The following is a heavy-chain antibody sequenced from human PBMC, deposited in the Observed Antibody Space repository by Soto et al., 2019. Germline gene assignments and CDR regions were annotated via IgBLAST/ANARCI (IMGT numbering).Heavy chain of an antibody. V-gene: IGHV3-33*01. CDR1: GFTFSSYG. Sequence: GGSLRLSCAASGFTFSSYGMHWVRQAPGKGLEWVAVIWYDGSNKYYADSVKGRFTISRDNSKNTLYLQMNSLRAEDTAVYYCARGEMITFGGVIVGPFGFDYWGQGTLVTVSS. CDR2: IWYDGSNK. CDR3: ARGEMITFGGVIVGPFGFDY. D-gene: IGHD3-16*02. J-gene: IGHJ4*02.